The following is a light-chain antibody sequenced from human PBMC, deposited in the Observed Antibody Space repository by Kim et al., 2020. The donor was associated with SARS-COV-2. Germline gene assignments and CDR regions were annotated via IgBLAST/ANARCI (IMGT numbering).Light chain of an antibody. V-gene: IGLV1-44*01. CDR3: ASWDDSLNGLVV. CDR1: SSNGGGNS. CDR2: SND. J-gene: IGLJ2*01. Sequence: NSCSGTSSNGGGNSVSWYKQLQGQAPQLLIHSNDQRPSGVPDRFSASKSVTSASLAISGLQSEDEADYYCASWDDSLNGLVVFGGGTQLTVL.